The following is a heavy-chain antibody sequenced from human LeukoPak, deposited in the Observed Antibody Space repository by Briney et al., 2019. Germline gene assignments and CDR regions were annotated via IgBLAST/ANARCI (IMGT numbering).Heavy chain of an antibody. CDR2: INHSGST. J-gene: IGHJ4*02. D-gene: IGHD2/OR15-2a*01. Sequence: SETLSLTCAVYGGSFSGYYWSWIRQPPGKGLEWIGEINHSGSTNYNPSLKSRVTISVDTSKNQFSLKLSSVTAADTAVYYCAKDEDRVSATFYDYWGQGTLVTVSS. CDR3: AKDEDRVSATFYDY. CDR1: GGSFSGYY. V-gene: IGHV4-34*01.